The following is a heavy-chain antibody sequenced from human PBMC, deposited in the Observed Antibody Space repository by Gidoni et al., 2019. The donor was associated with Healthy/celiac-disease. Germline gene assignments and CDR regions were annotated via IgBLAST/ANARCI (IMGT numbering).Heavy chain of an antibody. CDR3: TRARFLEWLFGYYGMDV. Sequence: EVQLVESGGGLVQPGRSLRLSCTASGFTFCDYALSWVRQAPGKGLEWVGFIRSKAYGGTTEYAASVKGRFTISRDDSKSIAYLQMNSLKTEDTAVYHCTRARFLEWLFGYYGMDVWGQGTTVTVSS. V-gene: IGHV3-49*04. CDR2: IRSKAYGGTT. CDR1: GFTFCDYA. J-gene: IGHJ6*02. D-gene: IGHD3-3*01.